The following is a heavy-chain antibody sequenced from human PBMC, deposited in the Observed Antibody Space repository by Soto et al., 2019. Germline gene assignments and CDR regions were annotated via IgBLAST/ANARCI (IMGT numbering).Heavy chain of an antibody. V-gene: IGHV4-59*01. CDR2: VYFTGST. CDR3: AGGYSEKSGQPQTFDI. CDR1: GVFISSSY. Sequence: SETLSLTCTVSGVFISSSYWSWIRQSPGGGLEWIGSVYFTGSTTYTPSLKSRVTISVDTSKNQFSLELDSVTAADTAVYYCAGGYSEKSGQPQTFDIWGPGTMVTVSS. D-gene: IGHD3-9*01. J-gene: IGHJ3*02.